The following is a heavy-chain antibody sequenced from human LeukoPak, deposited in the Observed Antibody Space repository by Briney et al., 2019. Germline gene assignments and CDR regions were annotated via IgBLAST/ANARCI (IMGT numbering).Heavy chain of an antibody. D-gene: IGHD4-17*01. Sequence: SVKVSCKASGGTFSSYAISWVRQAPGQGLEWMGGIIPIFGTANYAQKFQGRVTITADESTSTAYMELSSPRSEDTAVYYCARLEITTVTTSDYWGQGTLVTVSS. CDR1: GGTFSSYA. CDR3: ARLEITTVTTSDY. V-gene: IGHV1-69*13. CDR2: IIPIFGTA. J-gene: IGHJ4*02.